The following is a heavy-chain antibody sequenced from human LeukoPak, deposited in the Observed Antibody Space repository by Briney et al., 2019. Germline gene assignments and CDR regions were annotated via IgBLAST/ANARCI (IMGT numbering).Heavy chain of an antibody. CDR1: GGSISSSNYY. Sequence: PSETLSLTCTVSGGSISSSNYYWGWIRQPPGKGLEWIGNIYHGGSTSYNPSLRSRVTMSVDTSKNLFSLKLTSVTAADTAVYYCARLSDFGYRYDYWGQGTLVTVSS. V-gene: IGHV4-39*01. CDR3: ARLSDFGYRYDY. D-gene: IGHD5-18*01. CDR2: IYHGGST. J-gene: IGHJ4*02.